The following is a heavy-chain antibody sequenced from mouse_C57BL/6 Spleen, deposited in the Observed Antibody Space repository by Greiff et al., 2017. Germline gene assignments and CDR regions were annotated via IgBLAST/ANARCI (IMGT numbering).Heavy chain of an antibody. CDR2: IEPSDSYT. J-gene: IGHJ1*03. D-gene: IGHD1-1*01. CDR3: ARGGLRRYFDV. V-gene: IGHV1-69*01. Sequence: QVQLQQPGAELVMPGASVKLSCKASGYTFTSYWMHWVKQRPGQGLEWIGEIEPSDSYTNYNQKFKGKSTLTVDKSSSTAYMQLSSLTSEDSAVYYCARGGLRRYFDVWGTGTTVTVSS. CDR1: GYTFTSYW.